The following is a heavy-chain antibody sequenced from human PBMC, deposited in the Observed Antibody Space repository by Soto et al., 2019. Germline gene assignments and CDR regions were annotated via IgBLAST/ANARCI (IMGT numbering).Heavy chain of an antibody. CDR1: GGSISSYY. Sequence: SETLSLTCTVSGGSISSYYWSWIRQPPGKGLEWIGYIYYSGSTNYNPSLKSRVTISVDTSKNQFSLKLSSVTAADTAVYYCARGRYDSFFSWFDPWGQGTLVTVSS. D-gene: IGHD5-18*01. CDR3: ARGRYDSFFSWFDP. V-gene: IGHV4-59*01. J-gene: IGHJ5*02. CDR2: IYYSGST.